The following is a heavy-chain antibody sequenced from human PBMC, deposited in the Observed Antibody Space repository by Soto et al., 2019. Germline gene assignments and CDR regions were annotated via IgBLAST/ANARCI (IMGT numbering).Heavy chain of an antibody. Sequence: SLRLSCAASGFTFSSYAMSWVRQAPGKGLEWVSSISGSGGGTYYADSVKGRFTFARDNSKNTLYLQMNSLRAEDTAVYYCAKFGMATTKRSAPYYIDYWGQGALVTVSS. CDR2: ISGSGGGT. D-gene: IGHD1-1*01. CDR1: GFTFSSYA. J-gene: IGHJ4*02. V-gene: IGHV3-23*01. CDR3: AKFGMATTKRSAPYYIDY.